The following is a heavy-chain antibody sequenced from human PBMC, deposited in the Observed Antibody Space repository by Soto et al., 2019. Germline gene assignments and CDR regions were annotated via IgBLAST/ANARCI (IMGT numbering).Heavy chain of an antibody. J-gene: IGHJ4*02. CDR2: INSGASTT. CDR1: GFTFSSSW. Sequence: EVQLVESGGGLVQPGGSLRLSCAASGFTFSSSWMHWVRQAPGQGLVWVSRINSGASTTNYADSVKGRFTISRDNAKNTLYRQNDILTAEDTAVYYCARGPTGWFGYDYWGQGTLVTVSS. V-gene: IGHV3-74*01. D-gene: IGHD3-10*01. CDR3: ARGPTGWFGYDY.